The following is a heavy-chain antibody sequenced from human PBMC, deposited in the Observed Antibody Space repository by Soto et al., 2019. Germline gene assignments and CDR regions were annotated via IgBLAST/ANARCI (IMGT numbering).Heavy chain of an antibody. CDR3: ASPQGYSGPENYYYYGMDV. Sequence: GGSLRLSCAASGFTFSSYAMHWVRQAPGKGLEWVAVISYDGSNKCYADSVKGRFTISRDNSKNTLYLQMNSLRAEDTAVYYCASPQGYSGPENYYYYGMDVWGQGTTVTVSS. CDR1: GFTFSSYA. V-gene: IGHV3-30-3*01. D-gene: IGHD5-12*01. J-gene: IGHJ6*02. CDR2: ISYDGSNK.